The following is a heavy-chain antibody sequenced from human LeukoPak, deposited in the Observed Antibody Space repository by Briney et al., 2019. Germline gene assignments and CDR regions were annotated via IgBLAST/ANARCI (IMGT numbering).Heavy chain of an antibody. J-gene: IGHJ4*02. V-gene: IGHV4-59*01. CDR3: ARVYAWRGHFDY. CDR2: IYYSGST. Sequence: SETLSLTCTVSGGSISSYYWSWLRQPPGKGLEWIGYIYYSGSTNYNPSLKSRVTISVDTSKNQFSLKLSSVTAADTAVYYCARVYAWRGHFDYWGQGTLVTVSS. CDR1: GGSISSYY. D-gene: IGHD3-16*01.